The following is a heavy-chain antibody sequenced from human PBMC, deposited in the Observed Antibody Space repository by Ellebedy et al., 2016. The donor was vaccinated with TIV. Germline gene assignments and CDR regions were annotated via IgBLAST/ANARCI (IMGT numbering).Heavy chain of an antibody. CDR3: AGRAYNWNDGSLFDY. CDR1: GFTFSSYS. J-gene: IGHJ4*02. D-gene: IGHD1-1*01. V-gene: IGHV3-21*04. CDR2: ISSSSSYI. Sequence: GGSLRLSCAASGFTFSSYSMNWVRQAPGKGLEWVSSISSSSSYIYYADSVKGRFTISRDHAKNSLYLQMNSLRAEDTAVYYCAGRAYNWNDGSLFDYWGQGTLVTVSS.